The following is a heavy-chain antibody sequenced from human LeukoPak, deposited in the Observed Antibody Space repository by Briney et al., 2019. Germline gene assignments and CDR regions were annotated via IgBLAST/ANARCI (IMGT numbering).Heavy chain of an antibody. CDR3: ASEREDTAMAFDY. Sequence: GGSLRLSCAASGFTFSSYSMNWVRQAPGKGLEWVSSISSSSSYIYYADSVKGRFTISRDNAKNSLYLQMNSLRAEDTAVYYCASEREDTAMAFDYWGQGTLVTVSS. J-gene: IGHJ4*02. D-gene: IGHD5-18*01. V-gene: IGHV3-21*01. CDR1: GFTFSSYS. CDR2: ISSSSSYI.